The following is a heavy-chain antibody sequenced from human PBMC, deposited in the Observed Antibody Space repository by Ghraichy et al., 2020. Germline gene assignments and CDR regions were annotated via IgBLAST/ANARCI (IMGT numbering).Heavy chain of an antibody. D-gene: IGHD2-15*01. Sequence: SQTLSLTCTVSGGSISTTSYHWGWVRQPPGKGLEWNGSIFYSGNTYDSPSLQSPVSISVDTSKTRFSLTLSSMTAADTAVYFCTSEAAGAADYRGQGTLGPVSS. V-gene: IGHV4-39*02. J-gene: IGHJ4*02. CDR1: GGSISTTSYH. CDR3: TSEAAGAADY. CDR2: IFYSGNT.